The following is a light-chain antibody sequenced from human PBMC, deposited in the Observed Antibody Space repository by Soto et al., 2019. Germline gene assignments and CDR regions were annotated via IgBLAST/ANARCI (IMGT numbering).Light chain of an antibody. CDR3: QQYNNWPAIT. CDR1: QSVTSN. V-gene: IGKV3D-15*01. J-gene: IGKJ5*01. CDR2: AAS. Sequence: VRTQAPDTLAVSPRGGATLSCRASQSVTSNLAWYQQKRGQAPRLLIYAASTRATGVPARFSGSGSGTEFTLTISSLQSEDFAVYYCQQYNNWPAITFGQGTRLEIK.